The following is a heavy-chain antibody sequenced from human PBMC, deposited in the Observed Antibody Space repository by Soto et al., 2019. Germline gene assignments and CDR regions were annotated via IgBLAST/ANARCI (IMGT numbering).Heavy chain of an antibody. Sequence: VQLVESGGGLVEPGRSLRLSCTGSGFSFDDYAFHWVRQRPGKGREWVSGLNWNGDNIAYADSVRGRFTISRDNGKNSLYLQMNGLRPDDTAFYYCVKGVHLSLQDRLDSWGKGTLVTVSS. CDR2: LNWNGDNI. J-gene: IGHJ4*02. V-gene: IGHV3-9*01. D-gene: IGHD2-8*01. CDR3: VKGVHLSLQDRLDS. CDR1: GFSFDDYA.